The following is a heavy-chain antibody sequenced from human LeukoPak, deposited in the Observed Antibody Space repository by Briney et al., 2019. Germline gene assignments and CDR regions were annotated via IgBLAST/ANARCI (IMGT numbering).Heavy chain of an antibody. V-gene: IGHV4-34*01. Sequence: SETLSLTCAVYGGSFSGYYWSWIRQPPDKGLEWIGEINHSGSTNYNPSLKSRVTVSVDTSKNQFSLKMTSVTAADTAVYYCARRTSVTWFDPWGQGTLVTVSS. CDR3: ARRTSVTWFDP. J-gene: IGHJ5*02. D-gene: IGHD2-21*02. CDR2: INHSGST. CDR1: GGSFSGYY.